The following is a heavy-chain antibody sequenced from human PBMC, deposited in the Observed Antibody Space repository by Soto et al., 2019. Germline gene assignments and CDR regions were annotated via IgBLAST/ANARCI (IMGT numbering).Heavy chain of an antibody. CDR3: TSRGYFHSSGYLGY. V-gene: IGHV1-18*04. J-gene: IGHJ4*01. CDR1: GYTFTSYG. Sequence: ASVKGSWKASGYTFTSYGIAWVRLAPGKGLEWMGWISAQNSKTTYARKFQGRATLTTDTSTHPAYLALRSLRTDDTAIYYCTSRGYFHSSGYLGYGGQGTRVTVSS. CDR2: ISAQNSKT. D-gene: IGHD3-22*01.